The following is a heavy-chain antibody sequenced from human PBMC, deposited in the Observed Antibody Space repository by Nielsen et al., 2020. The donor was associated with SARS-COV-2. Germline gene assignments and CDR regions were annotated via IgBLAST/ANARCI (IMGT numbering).Heavy chain of an antibody. Sequence: GESLKISCAASDFSVRSYYMNWVRQAPGKGLEWVSTIYTGGVYYADSVRGRFITFRDFSRNTLYLQMSSLRAEDTAVYFCARGSDRTNHFDYWGQGTLVTVSS. V-gene: IGHV3-53*01. J-gene: IGHJ4*02. CDR1: DFSVRSYY. D-gene: IGHD1-14*01. CDR2: IYTGGV. CDR3: ARGSDRTNHFDY.